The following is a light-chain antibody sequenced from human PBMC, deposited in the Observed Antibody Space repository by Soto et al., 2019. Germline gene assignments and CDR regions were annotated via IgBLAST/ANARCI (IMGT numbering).Light chain of an antibody. V-gene: IGKV3-20*01. Sequence: EVVLTQSPGTLSLSPGERATLSCRASQSVSGSDLAWYQQKPGQAPRLLISGVSNRATGTPDRFSGSGSGTKFHLTHSRLEPEDFAVFYCHQYGISPPTFGPGTKVEI. CDR1: QSVSGSD. CDR3: HQYGISPPT. CDR2: GVS. J-gene: IGKJ1*01.